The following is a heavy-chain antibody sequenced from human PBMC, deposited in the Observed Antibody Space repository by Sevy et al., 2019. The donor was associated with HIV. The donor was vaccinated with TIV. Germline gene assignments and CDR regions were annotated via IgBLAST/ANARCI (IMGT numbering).Heavy chain of an antibody. CDR2: ITSDSTYV. CDR3: ARAAGVGAPYYYYYDMDV. Sequence: GGSLRLSCAASGFTFRNYTMNWVRQAPGKGLQWVSSITSDSTYVFYADSLRGRFTISRDNAKNSLYLQMNRLRAEDTALYYCARAAGVGAPYYYYYDMDVWGQGTTVTVSS. CDR1: GFTFRNYT. J-gene: IGHJ6*02. D-gene: IGHD3-16*01. V-gene: IGHV3-21*01.